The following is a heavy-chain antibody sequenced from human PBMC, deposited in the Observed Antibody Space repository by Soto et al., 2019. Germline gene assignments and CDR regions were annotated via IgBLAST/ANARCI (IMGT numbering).Heavy chain of an antibody. Sequence: GGSLRLSCAASGFTFSSYGMHWVRQAPGKGLEWVAVIWYDGSNKYYADSVKGRFTISRDNSKNTLYLQMNSLRAEDTAVYYCARDGVAQAYYYGMDVWGQGTTVTVSS. D-gene: IGHD3-16*01. CDR3: ARDGVAQAYYYGMDV. CDR2: IWYDGSNK. J-gene: IGHJ6*02. CDR1: GFTFSSYG. V-gene: IGHV3-33*01.